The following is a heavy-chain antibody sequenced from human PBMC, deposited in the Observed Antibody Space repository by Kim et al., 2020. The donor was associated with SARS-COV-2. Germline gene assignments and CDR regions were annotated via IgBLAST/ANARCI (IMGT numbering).Heavy chain of an antibody. CDR1: GYIFTCCG. CDR2: INTGTGDT. J-gene: IGHJ5*02. D-gene: IGHD2-21*01. V-gene: IGHV1-3*04. CDR3: ARNLVAGGVIYNWFDP. Sequence: ASVKVSCKTSGYIFTCCGIHWVRQAPGQRLEWMGWINTGTGDTKYSEKFQDRVTISRDTSANIAYMELSSLTSEDTAVYYCARNLVAGGVIYNWFDPWGQGTLVTVSS.